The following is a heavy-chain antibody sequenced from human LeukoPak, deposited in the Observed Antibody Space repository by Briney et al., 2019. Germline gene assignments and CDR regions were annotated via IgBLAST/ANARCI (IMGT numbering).Heavy chain of an antibody. CDR3: AKDTTNYPKVDY. CDR2: ISGSGGST. Sequence: PGGSLRLSCAASGFTFTSYAMSWVRQAPGKGLEWVSAISGSGGSTYYADSVKGRFTISRDNSKNTLYLQMNSLRAEDTAVYYCAKDTTNYPKVDYWGQGTLVTVSS. D-gene: IGHD4/OR15-4a*01. V-gene: IGHV3-23*01. CDR1: GFTFTSYA. J-gene: IGHJ4*02.